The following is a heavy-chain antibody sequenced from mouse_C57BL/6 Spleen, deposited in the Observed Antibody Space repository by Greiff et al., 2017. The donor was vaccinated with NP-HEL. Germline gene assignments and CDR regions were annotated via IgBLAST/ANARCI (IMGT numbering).Heavy chain of an antibody. J-gene: IGHJ4*01. D-gene: IGHD3-2*02. V-gene: IGHV1-55*01. CDR3: ARVSSGYVYYYAMDY. CDR2: IYPGSGST. Sequence: QVQLKQPGAELVKPGASVKMSCKASGYTFTSYWITWVKQRPGQGLEWIGDIYPGSGSTNYNEKFKSKATLTVDTSSSTAYMQLSSLTSEDSAVYYCARVSSGYVYYYAMDYWGQGTSVTVSS. CDR1: GYTFTSYW.